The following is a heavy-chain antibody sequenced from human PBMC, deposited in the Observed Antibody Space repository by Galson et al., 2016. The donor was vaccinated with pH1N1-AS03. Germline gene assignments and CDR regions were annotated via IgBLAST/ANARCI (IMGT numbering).Heavy chain of an antibody. Sequence: SLRLSCAASGFRVSSDSMTWVRQAPGKGLEWVSVIHSGGGTYYAGSVKGRFSLSRDNFKNTVDLQMNRLRTEDTAVYYCARDLEMPTAHWVQGTLVTVSS. CDR1: GFRVSSDS. D-gene: IGHD5-24*01. V-gene: IGHV3-53*05. CDR3: ARDLEMPTAH. J-gene: IGHJ4*02. CDR2: IHSGGGT.